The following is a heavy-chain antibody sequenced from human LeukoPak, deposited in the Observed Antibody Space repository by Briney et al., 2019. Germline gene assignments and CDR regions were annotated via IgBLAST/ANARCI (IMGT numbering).Heavy chain of an antibody. Sequence: ASVKVSCKASGYTFNSYNINWVRQATGQGLEWMGWMDPNSGNTGYAQNFQGRVTITRNTSISTAYMELSSLRSEDTAVYYCTRRTLVVGSRGGFDPWGQGTLVTVSS. D-gene: IGHD1-26*01. CDR1: GYTFNSYN. CDR2: MDPNSGNT. CDR3: TRRTLVVGSRGGFDP. J-gene: IGHJ5*02. V-gene: IGHV1-8*01.